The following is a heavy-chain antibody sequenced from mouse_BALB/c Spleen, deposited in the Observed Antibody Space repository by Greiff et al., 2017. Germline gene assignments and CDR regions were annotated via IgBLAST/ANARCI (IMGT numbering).Heavy chain of an antibody. D-gene: IGHD2-3*01. CDR3: ARGGLDDYAMDY. V-gene: IGHV1-20*02. J-gene: IGHJ4*01. Sequence: EVQLQQSGPELVKPGASVKISCKASGYSFTGYFMNWVMQSHGKSLEWIGRINPYNGDTFYNQKFKGKATLTVDKSSSTAHMELRSLASEDSAVYYCARGGLDDYAMDYWGQGTSVTVSS. CDR2: INPYNGDT. CDR1: GYSFTGYF.